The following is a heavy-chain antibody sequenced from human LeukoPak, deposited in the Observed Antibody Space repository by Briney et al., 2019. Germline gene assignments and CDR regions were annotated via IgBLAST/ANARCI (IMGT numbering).Heavy chain of an antibody. D-gene: IGHD3/OR15-3a*01. CDR2: IYYSGST. Sequence: SETLSLTCTVSGGSISSSSYYWGWIRQPPGTGLEWIGSIYYSGSTYYNPSLKSRVTISVDTSKNQFSLKLSSVTAADTAVYYCARLAWYYFDYWGQGTLVTVSS. CDR3: ARLAWYYFDY. V-gene: IGHV4-39*01. CDR1: GGSISSSSYY. J-gene: IGHJ4*02.